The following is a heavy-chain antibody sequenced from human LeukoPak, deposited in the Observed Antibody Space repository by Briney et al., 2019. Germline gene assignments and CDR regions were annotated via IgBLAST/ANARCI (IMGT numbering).Heavy chain of an antibody. Sequence: ASVKVSCKASGYTFTSYAMHWVRQAPGQRLEWMGWINAGNGNTKYSQKFQGRVTITRDTSASTAYMELSSLRSEDTAVYYCARDRFGLLRIPGAGVDYWGKGTLVTVSS. CDR2: INAGNGNT. CDR1: GYTFTSYA. D-gene: IGHD6-19*01. V-gene: IGHV1-3*01. J-gene: IGHJ4*02. CDR3: ARDRFGLLRIPGAGVDY.